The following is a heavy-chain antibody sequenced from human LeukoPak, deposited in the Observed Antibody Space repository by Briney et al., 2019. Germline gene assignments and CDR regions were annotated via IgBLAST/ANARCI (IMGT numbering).Heavy chain of an antibody. Sequence: PSETLSLTCAVSGYSISSVYYWGWIRQPPGKGLEWIGSIYHSGSTYYNPSLKSPVTISVDTSKNQFSLKLSSVTAADTAVYYCARYYYDSSGYYYVWFDPWGQGTLVTVSS. J-gene: IGHJ5*02. D-gene: IGHD3-22*01. CDR2: IYHSGST. CDR3: ARYYYDSSGYYYVWFDP. CDR1: GYSISSVYY. V-gene: IGHV4-38-2*01.